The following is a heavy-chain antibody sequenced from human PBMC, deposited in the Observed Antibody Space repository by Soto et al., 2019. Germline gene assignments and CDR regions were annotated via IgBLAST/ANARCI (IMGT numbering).Heavy chain of an antibody. D-gene: IGHD1-26*01. CDR2: IFTRSSQI. V-gene: IGHV3-21*01. Sequence: VSLRLSCTASGFAFSSFNMNWVRQAPGKGLEWVSSIFTRSSQIYYADSVKGRFTISRDDAKNSLFLQMNSLSVEDTAVYYCARDLLAGQQLVIPWFHPWGQGTLGTVSS. CDR3: ARDLLAGQQLVIPWFHP. J-gene: IGHJ5*02. CDR1: GFAFSSFN.